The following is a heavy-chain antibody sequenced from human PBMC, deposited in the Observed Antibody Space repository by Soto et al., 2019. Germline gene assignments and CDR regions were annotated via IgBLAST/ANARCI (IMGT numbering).Heavy chain of an antibody. J-gene: IGHJ6*02. CDR1: GFTFSSYA. CDR3: AAYYYGMDV. V-gene: IGHV3-23*01. Sequence: TGGSLRLSCAASGFTFSSYAMSWVRQAPGKGLEWVSAISGSGGSTNYADSVKGRFTISRDNAKNSLYLQMNSLRAEDTAVYYCAAYYYGMDVWGQGTTVTVSS. CDR2: ISGSGGST.